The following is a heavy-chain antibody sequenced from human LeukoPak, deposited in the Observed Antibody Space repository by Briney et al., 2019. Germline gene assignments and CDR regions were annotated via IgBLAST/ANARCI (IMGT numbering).Heavy chain of an antibody. CDR3: AKANWVSNADAVW. J-gene: IGHJ4*02. Sequence: PGGSLRLSCAVSGITLTNYGMSWVRQAPGKGLEWVAGISDSGGRTIYADSVKGRFTLSRDDSRNTVYLQLNNLRVEDTAIYYCAKANWVSNADAVWWGQGTQVTVSS. CDR1: GITLTNYG. CDR2: ISDSGGRT. V-gene: IGHV3-23*01. D-gene: IGHD1-1*01.